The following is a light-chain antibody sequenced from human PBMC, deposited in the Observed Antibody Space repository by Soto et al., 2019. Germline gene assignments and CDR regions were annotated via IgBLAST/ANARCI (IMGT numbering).Light chain of an antibody. J-gene: IGKJ2*01. V-gene: IGKV3D-20*01. CDR3: QQYGTSPYT. CDR1: QTVVGRY. Sequence: EIVLTQSPATLSLSPGERATLSCGASQTVVGRYIAWYQQKPGLAPRLLIYDASSRATGIPDRFSGSGSGTDFSLTITRLEPEDFAVYYCQQYGTSPYTFVQGTKLEIK. CDR2: DAS.